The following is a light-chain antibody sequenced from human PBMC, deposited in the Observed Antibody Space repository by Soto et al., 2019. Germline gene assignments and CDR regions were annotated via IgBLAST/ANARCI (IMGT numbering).Light chain of an antibody. J-gene: IGKJ2*01. Sequence: EVVLTQSPGTLSLSPGEGATLSCRASHNISSTYLAWYQQKPGQAPRLLIYGASSRATGIPDRFSGSGSGTDLTLTVSRLEPEDFAVFYCQHYGSSMYIFGQGTRLDI. CDR1: HNISSTY. CDR2: GAS. CDR3: QHYGSSMYI. V-gene: IGKV3-20*01.